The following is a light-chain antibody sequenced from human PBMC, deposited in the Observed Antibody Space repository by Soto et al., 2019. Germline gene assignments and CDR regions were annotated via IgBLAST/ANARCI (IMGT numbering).Light chain of an antibody. J-gene: IGLJ1*01. CDR2: DVT. CDR1: SSDVGGYDY. CDR3: SSYTTSSLYV. V-gene: IGLV2-14*01. Sequence: QSVLTQPASVSGSPGQSIAISCTGTSSDVGGYDYVSWYQQHPGKAPKVIIYDVTNQPSGVSNRFSGSKSGNTASLTISGLQSEDEADYYCSSYTTSSLYVFGTGTKVSVL.